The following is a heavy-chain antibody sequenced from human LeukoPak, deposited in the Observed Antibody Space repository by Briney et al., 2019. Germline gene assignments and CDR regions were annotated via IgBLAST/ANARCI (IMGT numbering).Heavy chain of an antibody. Sequence: GGSLRLSCAASGFTFSSYWMSWVRQAPGKGLEWVSGISDSGGSTNYADCVKGRFTISRDNAKNSVYLQMNSLRAEDTAVYYCARVGATVTSFNGWFDSWGQGTLVTVSS. J-gene: IGHJ5*01. CDR1: GFTFSSYW. D-gene: IGHD4-17*01. CDR3: ARVGATVTSFNGWFDS. CDR2: ISDSGGST. V-gene: IGHV3-23*01.